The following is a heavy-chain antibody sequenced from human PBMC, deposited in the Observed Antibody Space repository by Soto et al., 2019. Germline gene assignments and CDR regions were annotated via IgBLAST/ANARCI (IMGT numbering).Heavy chain of an antibody. CDR3: GSTKNYISVFFYCPLGL. V-gene: IGHV1-69*06. CDR2: IIPIFGTA. Sequence: QVELVQSGAEVKKPGSSVKVSCQASEDTFRNYAISWVRQAPGQGLEWMGGIIPIFGTANYAQKFQGRVTCPAATPVNCVYLKKSSRSSEDTAVFFFGSTKNYISVFFYCPLGLGGRGTWFIVPS. CDR1: EDTFRNYA. J-gene: IGHJ2*01. D-gene: IGHD3-3*02.